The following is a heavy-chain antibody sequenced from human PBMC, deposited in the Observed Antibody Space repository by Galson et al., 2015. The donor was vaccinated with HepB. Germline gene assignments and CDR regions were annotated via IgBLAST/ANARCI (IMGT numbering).Heavy chain of an antibody. CDR3: AKDQEWLGLLDF. CDR1: GFTFSSYG. V-gene: IGHV3-30*18. Sequence: SLRLSCAAPGFTFSSYGMHWVRQAPGKGLEWVALISYDGGNKYYADSVKGRFTISRDNSKNTLYLQMNSLRPEDTAVYYCAKDQEWLGLLDFWGQGTLVTVSS. J-gene: IGHJ4*02. D-gene: IGHD3-3*01. CDR2: ISYDGGNK.